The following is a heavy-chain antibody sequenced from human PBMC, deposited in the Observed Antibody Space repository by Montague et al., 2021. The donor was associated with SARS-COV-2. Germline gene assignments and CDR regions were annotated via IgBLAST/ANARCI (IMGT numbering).Heavy chain of an antibody. D-gene: IGHD1-26*01. V-gene: IGHV4-39*07. CDR3: AGGVSGSQARGDY. J-gene: IGHJ4*01. Sequence: SETLSLTCSVSGGSVSSGSYDWSWIRQPPGKGLEWIGTVSDSGSTYYTLSLKSRVTISVDTAKNQFSLKLSSVTAADTAVYYCAGGVSGSQARGDYWGHGTLVTVSS. CDR1: GGSVSSGSYD. CDR2: VSDSGST.